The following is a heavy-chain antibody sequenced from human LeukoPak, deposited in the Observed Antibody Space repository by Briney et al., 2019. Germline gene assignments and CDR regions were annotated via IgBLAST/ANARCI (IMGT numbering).Heavy chain of an antibody. CDR3: ARERTAMVFVSAFDI. J-gene: IGHJ3*02. CDR2: IYTSGST. Sequence: SETLSLTCTVSGGSISSYYWSWIRQPAGKGLEWIGRIYTSGSTNYNPSLKSRVTMSVDTSKNQFSLKLSSVTAADTAVYYCARERTAMVFVSAFDIWGRGTMVTVSS. D-gene: IGHD5-18*01. CDR1: GGSISSYY. V-gene: IGHV4-4*07.